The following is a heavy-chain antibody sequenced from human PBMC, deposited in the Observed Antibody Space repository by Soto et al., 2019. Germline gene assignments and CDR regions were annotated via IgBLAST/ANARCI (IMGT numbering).Heavy chain of an antibody. Sequence: SETLSLTCTVSGGSMRNYFWTWIRQPPGKGLEWIGYIHYSGTTSFFPSYNPSLRSRVTISEDTSKNQFSLKLLSVTTADTAVSYCDRGSCSGGSCPERFDPWGPGILVTVTS. V-gene: IGHV4-59*01. D-gene: IGHD2-15*01. CDR3: DRGSCSGGSCPERFDP. J-gene: IGHJ5*02. CDR2: IHYSGTT. CDR1: GGSMRNYF.